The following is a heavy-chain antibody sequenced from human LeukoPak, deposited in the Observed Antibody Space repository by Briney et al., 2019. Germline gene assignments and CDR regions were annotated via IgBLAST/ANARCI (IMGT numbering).Heavy chain of an antibody. CDR2: IGTDGSGT. J-gene: IGHJ3*02. Sequence: GGSLRLSYAASGFTFSSYWMHWVRQVPGKGLVWVARIGTDGSGTTYADYVQGRFTISRDNAKNTLFLQMNSLRAEDTAVYYCARDKYGGNSNAFDIWGQGTLVTVSS. CDR1: GFTFSSYW. CDR3: ARDKYGGNSNAFDI. V-gene: IGHV3-74*01. D-gene: IGHD4-23*01.